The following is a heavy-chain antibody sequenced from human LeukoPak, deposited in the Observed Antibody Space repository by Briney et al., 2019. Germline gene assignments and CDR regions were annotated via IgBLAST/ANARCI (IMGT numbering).Heavy chain of an antibody. CDR2: ISGSGGST. CDR1: GFTLSSSA. Sequence: GGSLRLSCAVSGFTLSSSAMSWARQAPGKGLEGVSYISGSGGSTYYADSVKGRFTISRDNSKNTLYLQMNSLRGEDVAVYYCAKHRPYCSGGSCHRAFDIWGQGTVVTVSS. J-gene: IGHJ3*02. V-gene: IGHV3-23*01. D-gene: IGHD2-15*01. CDR3: AKHRPYCSGGSCHRAFDI.